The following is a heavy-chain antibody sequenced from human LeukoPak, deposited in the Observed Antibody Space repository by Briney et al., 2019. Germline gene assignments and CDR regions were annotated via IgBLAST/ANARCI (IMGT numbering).Heavy chain of an antibody. CDR2: IKQDGSEK. Sequence: PGGSLRLSCAASGFTFSSYAMSWVRQAPGKGLEWVANIKQDGSEKYYVDSVKGRFTISRDNAKNSLYLQMNSLRAEDTAVYYCARGERYWPLYWGQGTLVTVSS. D-gene: IGHD2-8*02. V-gene: IGHV3-7*01. CDR3: ARGERYWPLY. J-gene: IGHJ4*02. CDR1: GFTFSSYA.